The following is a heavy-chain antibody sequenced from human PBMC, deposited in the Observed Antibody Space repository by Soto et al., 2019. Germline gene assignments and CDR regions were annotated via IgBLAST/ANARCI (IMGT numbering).Heavy chain of an antibody. CDR3: ARKRKYYDILTGYQYYFDY. Sequence: SQTLSLTCAVYGGSFSGYYWSWIRQPPGKGLEWIGEINHSGSTNYNPSLKSRVTISVDTSKNQFSLKLSSVTAADTAVYYCARKRKYYDILTGYQYYFDYWGQGTLVTVSS. V-gene: IGHV4-34*01. D-gene: IGHD3-9*01. CDR2: INHSGST. CDR1: GGSFSGYY. J-gene: IGHJ4*02.